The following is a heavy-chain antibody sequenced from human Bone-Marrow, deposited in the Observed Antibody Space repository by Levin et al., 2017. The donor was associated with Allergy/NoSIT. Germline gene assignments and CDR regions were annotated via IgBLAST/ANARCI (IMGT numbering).Heavy chain of an antibody. CDR1: GFIFSNFA. CDR2: ISGSGDFA. CDR3: LGVSGTTWSTSVDY. V-gene: IGHV3-23*01. Sequence: LSLTCAASGFIFSNFAMSWVRQLPGKGLEWVSSISGSGDFAYYGDSVKGRFTVSRDNSKNTLSLQMTSLRAEDTAIYFCLGVSGTTWSTSVDYWGQGTLVTVSS. J-gene: IGHJ4*02. D-gene: IGHD1/OR15-1a*01.